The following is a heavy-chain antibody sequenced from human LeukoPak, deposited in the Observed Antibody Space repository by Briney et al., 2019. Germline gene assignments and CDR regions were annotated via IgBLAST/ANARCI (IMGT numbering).Heavy chain of an antibody. Sequence: GSLKLSCAASGFTFSDHIMNWVRQLPGKRLEWVAYVSGSGSTVYYADSVKGRFTISRDNGKSSLYLQMNSLRVEDTALYYCVRQFASWGQGTLVTVSS. V-gene: IGHV3-48*01. CDR1: GFTFSDHI. J-gene: IGHJ4*02. CDR2: VSGSGSTV. CDR3: VRQFAS.